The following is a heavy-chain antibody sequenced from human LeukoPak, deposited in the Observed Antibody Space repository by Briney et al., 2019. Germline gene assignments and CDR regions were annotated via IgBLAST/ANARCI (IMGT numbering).Heavy chain of an antibody. J-gene: IGHJ4*02. V-gene: IGHV4-34*01. D-gene: IGHD3-3*01. CDR2: INHSGST. Sequence: SETLSLTCAVYGGSFSGYYWSWIRQPPGKGLEWIGEINHSGSTNYIPSLKSRVTISVDTSKNQFSLKLSSVTAADTAVYYCARARAPLLRFLEWLSDWGQGTLVTVSS. CDR1: GGSFSGYY. CDR3: ARARAPLLRFLEWLSD.